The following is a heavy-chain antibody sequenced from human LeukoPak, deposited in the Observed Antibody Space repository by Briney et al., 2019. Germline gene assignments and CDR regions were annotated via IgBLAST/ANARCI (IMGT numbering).Heavy chain of an antibody. J-gene: IGHJ4*02. CDR3: ARDLDCSSTSCYFFDY. Sequence: SQTLSLTCTVAGGSISSGGYYWSWIRQPPGKGLEWIGYIYHSGSTYYNPSLKSRVTISVDRSKNQFSLKLSSVTAANTAVYYCARDLDCSSTSCYFFDYWGQGTLVTVSS. CDR1: GGSISSGGYY. CDR2: IYHSGST. D-gene: IGHD2-2*01. V-gene: IGHV4-30-2*01.